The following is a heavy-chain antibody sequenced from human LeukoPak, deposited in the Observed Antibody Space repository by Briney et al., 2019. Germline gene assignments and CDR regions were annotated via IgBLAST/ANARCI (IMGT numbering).Heavy chain of an antibody. J-gene: IGHJ4*02. Sequence: ASVKVSCKASGYTFTTYYLHRVRQAPGQGLEWMGIIIPSGGSTSYPQKFQGRVTMTRDTSTSTVYMELSSLRSEDTAVYYCTRELGETYYFDYWGQGTLVTVSS. CDR1: GYTFTTYY. CDR3: TRELGETYYFDY. V-gene: IGHV1-46*01. CDR2: IIPSGGST.